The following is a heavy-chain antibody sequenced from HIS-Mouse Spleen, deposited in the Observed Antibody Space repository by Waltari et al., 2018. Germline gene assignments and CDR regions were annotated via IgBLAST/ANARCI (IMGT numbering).Heavy chain of an antibody. Sequence: QVQLVESGGGVVQPGRSLRPPCAASGFTLSSYGMHWVRQAPGKGLEWVAVISYDGSNKYYADSVKGRFTISRDNSKNTLYLQMNSLRAEDTAVYYCAKDKHHAFDYWGQGTLVTVSS. J-gene: IGHJ4*02. CDR2: ISYDGSNK. V-gene: IGHV3-30*18. CDR3: AKDKHHAFDY. CDR1: GFTLSSYG.